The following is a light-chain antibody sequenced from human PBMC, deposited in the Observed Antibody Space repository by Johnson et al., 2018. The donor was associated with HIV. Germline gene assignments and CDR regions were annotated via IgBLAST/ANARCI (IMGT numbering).Light chain of an antibody. Sequence: QSLLTQPPSVSAAPGQKVTISCSGSSSNIGNNYVSWYQQLPGTAPKLLIYENNTRPSEIPDRFYGSKSGTSATLGITGLQTGDEADCYGGTWDSSLSGDGFGTGTKVTVL. CDR1: SSNIGNNY. CDR2: ENN. J-gene: IGLJ1*01. CDR3: GTWDSSLSGDG. V-gene: IGLV1-51*02.